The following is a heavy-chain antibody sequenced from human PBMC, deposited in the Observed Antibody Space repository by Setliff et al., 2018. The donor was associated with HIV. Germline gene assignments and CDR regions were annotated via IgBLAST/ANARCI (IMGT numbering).Heavy chain of an antibody. J-gene: IGHJ4*02. D-gene: IGHD1-1*01. CDR3: ARVFRNLPDY. CDR2: IFGSGIT. V-gene: IGHV4-31*02. CDR1: GFSISSDGFY. Sequence: LSLTCTLSGFSISSDGFYWNWIRQRPGKGLEWIGYIFGSGITYYNPSLKSRLRISIDTSANQLSLHLTSVTPEDTAVYYCARVFRNLPDYWGQGTLVTVSS.